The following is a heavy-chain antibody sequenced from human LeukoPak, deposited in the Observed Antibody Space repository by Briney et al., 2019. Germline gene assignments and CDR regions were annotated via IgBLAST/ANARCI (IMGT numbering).Heavy chain of an antibody. D-gene: IGHD1-26*01. CDR3: ARDVSSIGGVYWGYAFDI. CDR1: GGSISSGGYY. J-gene: IGHJ3*02. CDR2: IYHSGST. V-gene: IGHV4-30-2*01. Sequence: RASETLSLTCTVSGGSISSGGYYWSWIRQPPGKGLEWIGYIYHSGSTYYNPSLKSRVTISVDRSKNQFSLKLSSVTAADTAVYYCARDVSSIGGVYWGYAFDIWGQGTMVTVSS.